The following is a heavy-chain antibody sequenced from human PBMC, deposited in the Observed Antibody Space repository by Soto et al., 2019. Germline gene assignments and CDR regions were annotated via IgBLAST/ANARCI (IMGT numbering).Heavy chain of an antibody. J-gene: IGHJ3*02. D-gene: IGHD6-13*01. Sequence: LSLTCTVSGGSISSGGYYWSWIRQHPGKGLEWIGYIYYSGSTYYNPSLKSRVTISVDTSKNQFSLKLSSVTAADTAVYYCAAYSSSWYDAWAFDIWGQGTMVTVSS. V-gene: IGHV4-31*03. CDR2: IYYSGST. CDR3: AAYSSSWYDAWAFDI. CDR1: GGSISSGGYY.